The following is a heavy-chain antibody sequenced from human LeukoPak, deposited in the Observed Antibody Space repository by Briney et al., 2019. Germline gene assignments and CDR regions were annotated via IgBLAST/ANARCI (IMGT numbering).Heavy chain of an antibody. D-gene: IGHD2-8*02. V-gene: IGHV4-39*07. CDR1: GGSIRSSSYY. Sequence: SETLSLTCTVSGGSIRSSSYYWGWIRQPPGKGLEWIGSVHYSGSTYDNPSLKSRVTISVDTSKNQFSLKLSSVTAADTAVYYCARGGTGHWFDPWGQGTLVTVSS. J-gene: IGHJ5*02. CDR2: VHYSGST. CDR3: ARGGTGHWFDP.